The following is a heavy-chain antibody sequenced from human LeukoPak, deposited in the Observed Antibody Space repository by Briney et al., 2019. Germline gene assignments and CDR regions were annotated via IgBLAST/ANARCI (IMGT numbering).Heavy chain of an antibody. CDR2: ISSRSSYI. CDR1: GFTFSTYT. V-gene: IGHV3-21*04. Sequence: GGSLRLSCAASGFTFSTYTMNWVRQAPGKGLEWVSSISSRSSYIYYADSVKGRFTISRDNSKNTLYLQMNSLRAEDTAVYYCAKDEITMVRGVIYYWGQGTLVTVSS. J-gene: IGHJ4*02. CDR3: AKDEITMVRGVIYY. D-gene: IGHD3-10*01.